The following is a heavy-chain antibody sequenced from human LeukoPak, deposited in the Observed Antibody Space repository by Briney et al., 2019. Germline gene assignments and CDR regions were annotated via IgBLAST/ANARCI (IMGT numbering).Heavy chain of an antibody. J-gene: IGHJ5*02. CDR1: GYTFTSYD. CDR3: ARDGCSSTSCPINWFDP. CDR2: MNPNSGNT. V-gene: IGHV1-8*01. Sequence: ASVKVSCKASGYTFTSYDINWVRQATGQGLEWMGWMNPNSGNTGYAQKFQGRVTMTRNTSISTAYMELRSLRSDDTAVYYCARDGCSSTSCPINWFDPWGQGTLVTVSS. D-gene: IGHD2-2*01.